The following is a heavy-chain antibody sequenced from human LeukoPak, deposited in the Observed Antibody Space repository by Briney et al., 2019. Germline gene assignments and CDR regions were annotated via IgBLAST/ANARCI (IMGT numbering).Heavy chain of an antibody. CDR3: ARARLDSSGYYYYGGRLYFDY. D-gene: IGHD3-22*01. CDR1: DYYINNGYY. V-gene: IGHV4-38-2*02. Sequence: PSETLSLTCRVSDYYINNGYYWGWIRQPPGKGLEWIGSIYHSGSTYYNPSLKSRVTISVDTSKNQFSLKLSSVTAADTAVYYCARARLDSSGYYYYGGRLYFDYWGQGTLVTVSS. J-gene: IGHJ4*02. CDR2: IYHSGST.